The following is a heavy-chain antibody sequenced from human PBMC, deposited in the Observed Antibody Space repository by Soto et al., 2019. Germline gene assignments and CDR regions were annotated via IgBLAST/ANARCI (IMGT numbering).Heavy chain of an antibody. V-gene: IGHV4-34*01. J-gene: IGHJ4*02. Sequence: QVQLQQWGAGLLKPSETLSLTCAVYGGSFSGYYWSWIRQPPGKGLEWIGEINHSRSTNYNPSLKSRVTISVYTSKNQFSLKLSSVTAADTAVYYCARGWGRIFDYWGQGTLVTVSS. CDR3: ARGWGRIFDY. CDR2: INHSRST. CDR1: GGSFSGYY. D-gene: IGHD7-27*01.